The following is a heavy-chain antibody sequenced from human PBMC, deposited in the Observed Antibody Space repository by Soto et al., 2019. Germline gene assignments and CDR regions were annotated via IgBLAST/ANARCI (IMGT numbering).Heavy chain of an antibody. J-gene: IGHJ4*02. CDR1: GFTFSTYC. D-gene: IGHD3-16*01. CDR2: INQDGSER. CDR3: VCGGNFFVY. Sequence: EVQLVESGGGLVQPGGSLRLPCAASGFTFSTYCMTWVRQPPGKGLEWVASINQDGSERYYVDSVRGRFTISRDNAKNSLYLQMNRRRAEDTAVYYCVCGGNFFVYWGQGTLVTVSP. V-gene: IGHV3-7*01.